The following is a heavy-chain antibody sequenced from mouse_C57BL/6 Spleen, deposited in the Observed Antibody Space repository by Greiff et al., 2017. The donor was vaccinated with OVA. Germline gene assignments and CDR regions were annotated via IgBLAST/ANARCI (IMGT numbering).Heavy chain of an antibody. CDR3: ARGGLLRSSSYWYFDV. CDR2: IDPNSGGT. Sequence: QVQLQQPGAELVKPGASVKLSCKASGYTFTSYWMHWVKQRPGRGLEWIGRIDPNSGGTKYNEKFKSKATLTVDKPCSTAYKQLSSLTSEDSAVYYCARGGLLRSSSYWYFDVWGTGTTVTVSS. J-gene: IGHJ1*03. CDR1: GYTFTSYW. D-gene: IGHD1-1*01. V-gene: IGHV1-72*01.